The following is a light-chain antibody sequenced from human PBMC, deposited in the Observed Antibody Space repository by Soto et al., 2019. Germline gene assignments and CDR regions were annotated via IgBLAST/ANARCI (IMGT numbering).Light chain of an antibody. Sequence: QSALTQPASVSGSPGQSITISCTGTSSDIGGYNYVAWYQQHLGKAPKLIIYDVTVRPSGVSNRFSGSKSGNTASLAISGLQAEDEAHYYCSSYTSASALYVFGTGTKLTV. CDR3: SSYTSASALYV. V-gene: IGLV2-14*03. J-gene: IGLJ1*01. CDR1: SSDIGGYNY. CDR2: DVT.